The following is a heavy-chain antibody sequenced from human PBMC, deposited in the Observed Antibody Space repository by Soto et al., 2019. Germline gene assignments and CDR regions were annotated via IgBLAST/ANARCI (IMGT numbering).Heavy chain of an antibody. CDR3: VSKLGPYYYGLDV. D-gene: IGHD3-16*01. CDR2: IYHTGIA. V-gene: IGHV4-4*02. J-gene: IGHJ6*02. Sequence: PFTVYGYSITNNHGCSWVRQPPGKGPELIGEIYHTGIANYNPSLESRVAFSVDKSKNQFSLSLTSVTAADTAVYYCVSKLGPYYYGLDVWGQGTTVS. CDR1: GYSITNNHG.